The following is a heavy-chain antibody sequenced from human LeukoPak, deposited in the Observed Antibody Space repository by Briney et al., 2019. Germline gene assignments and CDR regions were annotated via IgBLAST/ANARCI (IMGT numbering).Heavy chain of an antibody. CDR1: GGSISSYY. Sequence: SETLSLTCTVSGGSISSYYWSWIRQPAGKGLEWIGRIYTSGTTHYNPSLKSRVTMSVDTSKNQFSLKLSSVAAADTAVYYCARLSTVTTSFDYWGQGTLVTVSS. J-gene: IGHJ4*02. D-gene: IGHD4-17*01. CDR3: ARLSTVTTSFDY. V-gene: IGHV4-4*07. CDR2: IYTSGTT.